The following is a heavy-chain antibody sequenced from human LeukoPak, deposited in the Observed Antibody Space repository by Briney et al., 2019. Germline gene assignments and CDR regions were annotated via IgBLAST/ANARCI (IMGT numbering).Heavy chain of an antibody. D-gene: IGHD3-3*01. CDR2: ISYDGSNK. CDR1: GFTFSSYG. CDR3: ALLDFWSGYYNH. V-gene: IGHV3-30*03. J-gene: IGHJ5*02. Sequence: GGSLRLSCAASGFTFSSYGMHWVRQAPGKGLEWVAVISYDGSNKYYADSVKGRFTISRDNSKNTLYLQMNSLRAEDTAVYYCALLDFWSGYYNHWGQGTLVTVSS.